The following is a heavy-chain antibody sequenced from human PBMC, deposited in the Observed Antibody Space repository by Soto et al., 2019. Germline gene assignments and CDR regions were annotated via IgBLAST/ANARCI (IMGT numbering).Heavy chain of an antibody. CDR1: GITFSNYW. Sequence: EVHLVESGGGLVQPGGSLRLSCAASGITFSNYWMTWVRQAPGKGLEWVANIKQDGSEKYYVDSVKGRFTISRDNAKNSLYRQINRLRAEDTAVYYCARDQDDSSDAFDIWGQGTMVTVSS. D-gene: IGHD3-3*01. V-gene: IGHV3-7*01. CDR2: IKQDGSEK. CDR3: ARDQDDSSDAFDI. J-gene: IGHJ3*02.